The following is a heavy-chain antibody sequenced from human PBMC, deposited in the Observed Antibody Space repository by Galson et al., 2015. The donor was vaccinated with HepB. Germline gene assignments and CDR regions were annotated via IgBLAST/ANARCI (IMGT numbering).Heavy chain of an antibody. V-gene: IGHV5-51*01. CDR2: IYPGDSDT. D-gene: IGHD3-3*01. CDR3: ARIEVYDFWNSCAY. J-gene: IGHJ4*02. Sequence: QSGAEVKKPGESLKVSCKGSGYSFTKYWIGWVRQMPGKGLEWMGVIYPGDSDTRYSPSFQGQVTISADKSITTAYLQWSSLKASDTAMYYCARIEVYDFWNSCAYWGQGTLVTVSS. CDR1: GYSFTKYW.